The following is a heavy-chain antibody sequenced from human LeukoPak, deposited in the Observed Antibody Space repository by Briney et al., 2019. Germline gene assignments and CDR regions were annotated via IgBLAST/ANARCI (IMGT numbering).Heavy chain of an antibody. D-gene: IGHD1-26*01. Sequence: ASVKVSCKASGYTFTSYYMHWVRQAPGQGLEWMGIINPSGGSTSYAQKFQGRVTMTRDTSTSTVYMELSSLRSEDTAVYYCARDRNPTTSGSYLLYWGQGTLVTVSS. CDR3: ARDRNPTTSGSYLLY. J-gene: IGHJ4*02. V-gene: IGHV1-46*01. CDR1: GYTFTSYY. CDR2: INPSGGST.